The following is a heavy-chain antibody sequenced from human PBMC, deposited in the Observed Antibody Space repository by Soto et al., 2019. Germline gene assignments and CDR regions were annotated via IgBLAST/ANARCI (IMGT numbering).Heavy chain of an antibody. Sequence: LSLNCAVSGGXINNNFWIWVRHPPGKGLEWIGEIYQTGSINYNPSLRSRVTISVDKSKNQFSLKVDSVTDADTAFYYCVRGNDNYDFWNNWSLDPWGQGTLVTVSS. CDR3: VRGNDNYDFWNNWSLDP. CDR2: IYQTGSI. V-gene: IGHV4-4*02. CDR1: GGXINNNFW. J-gene: IGHJ5*02. D-gene: IGHD3-3*01.